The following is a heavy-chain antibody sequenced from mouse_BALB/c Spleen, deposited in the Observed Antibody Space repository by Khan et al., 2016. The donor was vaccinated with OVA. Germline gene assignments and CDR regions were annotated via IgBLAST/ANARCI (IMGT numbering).Heavy chain of an antibody. V-gene: IGHV1-9*01. D-gene: IGHD1-1*01. J-gene: IGHJ3*01. CDR2: ILPGSGRT. CDR1: GYTFSTYW. Sequence: QVQLQQSGAELMKPGASVKISCKATGYTFSTYWIAWVKQRPGHGLEWIAEILPGSGRTNYNEKFKGKATFTADTYSNTAFMQLRSLTSADSAVDYCASGNYFGSSSWFGYWGQGTLVTVSA. CDR3: ASGNYFGSSSWFGY.